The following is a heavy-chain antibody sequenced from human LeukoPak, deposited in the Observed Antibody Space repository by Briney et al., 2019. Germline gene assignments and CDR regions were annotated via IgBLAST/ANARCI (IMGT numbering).Heavy chain of an antibody. CDR3: ARVYGGNRGYFDY. CDR2: ISSSSTYT. J-gene: IGHJ4*02. CDR1: GFPFSDYY. V-gene: IGHV3-11*05. D-gene: IGHD4-23*01. Sequence: GGSLRLSCAVSGFPFSDYYMTWIRQAPGKGLQWVSYISSSSTYTHYADSVKGRFTISRDNAKNSLYLQMNRLRVEDTAVYFCARVYGGNRGYFDYWGQGALVTVSS.